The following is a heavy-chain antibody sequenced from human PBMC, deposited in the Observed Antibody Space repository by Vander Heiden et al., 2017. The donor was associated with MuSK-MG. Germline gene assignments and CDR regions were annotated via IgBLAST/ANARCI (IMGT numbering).Heavy chain of an antibody. Sequence: QVQLQESGPGLVKPSGTLSLTCAVSGGSISSSNWWSWVRQPPGKGLEWIGEIYHSGSTNYNPSLKRRGSISVDKSKNQFSLKLSSVTAADTAVYYCARQYCSGGSCYSRYWYFDLWGRGTLVTVSS. CDR3: ARQYCSGGSCYSRYWYFDL. V-gene: IGHV4-4*02. CDR2: IYHSGST. CDR1: GGSISSSNW. J-gene: IGHJ2*01. D-gene: IGHD2-15*01.